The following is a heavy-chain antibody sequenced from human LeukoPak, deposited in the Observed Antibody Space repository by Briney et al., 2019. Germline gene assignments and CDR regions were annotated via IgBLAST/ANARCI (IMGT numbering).Heavy chain of an antibody. CDR1: GFTFSSYA. CDR2: ISYDGSNK. V-gene: IGHV3-30-3*01. Sequence: GGSLRLSCAASGFTFSSYAMHWVRQAPGKGLEWVAVISYDGSNKYYADSVKGRFTISRDNSKNTLYLQMNSLRAEDTAVYYCARESGPGDAFDIWGQGTMVTVSS. CDR3: ARESGPGDAFDI. J-gene: IGHJ3*02.